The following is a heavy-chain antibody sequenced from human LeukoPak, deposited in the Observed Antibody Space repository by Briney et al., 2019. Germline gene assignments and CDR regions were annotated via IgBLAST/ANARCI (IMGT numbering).Heavy chain of an antibody. CDR2: IYYSGST. CDR1: GGSISSSTYY. J-gene: IGHJ2*01. D-gene: IGHD5-24*01. V-gene: IGHV4-39*07. Sequence: SETLSLTCTVSGGSISSSTYYWGWIRQPPGKGLEWIGSIYYSGSTNYNPSLKSRVTISVDTSKNQFSLKLSSVTAADTAVYYCARDWKEMATITGGYFDLWGRGTLVTVSS. CDR3: ARDWKEMATITGGYFDL.